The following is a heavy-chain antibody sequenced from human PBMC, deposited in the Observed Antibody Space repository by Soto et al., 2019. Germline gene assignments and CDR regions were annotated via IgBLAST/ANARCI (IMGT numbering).Heavy chain of an antibody. CDR1: GFTFSTYA. Sequence: EVQLLESGGGLAQPGGSLRLSCAASGFTFSTYAMSWVRQAPGKGLEWVSTISGSSSSTYYADSVRGRFTISRDNSKNTLYLQVNSLRVEDTAVYYCAKDYNDFWSGYHWGQGTLVPVSS. CDR3: AKDYNDFWSGYH. V-gene: IGHV3-23*01. CDR2: ISGSSSST. J-gene: IGHJ4*02. D-gene: IGHD3-3*01.